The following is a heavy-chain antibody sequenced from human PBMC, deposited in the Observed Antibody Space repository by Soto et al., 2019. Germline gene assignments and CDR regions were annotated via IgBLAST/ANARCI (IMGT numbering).Heavy chain of an antibody. D-gene: IGHD3-10*01. CDR2: MNPNSGNT. Sequence: QVQLVQSGAEVKKPGASVKVSCKASGYTFTSYDINWVRQATGQGLEWMGWMNPNSGNTGYAQKFQGRVTMTRNTSISTAYMELSSLRSEDTAVXXXXXGINYYASGDDAFDIWGQGTMVTVSS. J-gene: IGHJ3*02. CDR1: GYTFTSYD. V-gene: IGHV1-8*01. CDR3: XXGINYYASGDDAFDI.